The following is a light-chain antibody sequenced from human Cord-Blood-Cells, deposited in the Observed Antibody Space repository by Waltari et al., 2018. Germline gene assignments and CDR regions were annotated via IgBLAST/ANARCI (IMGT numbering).Light chain of an antibody. Sequence: AIYMTQSPPYMSASAGARVTITCQASQGIRNDLGWYQQKPGKAPKLLIYAASSLQTGVPSRFSGSGSGTDFTLTISSLQPEDIATYYCLQDDNVPYTFGQGTKLEIK. CDR3: LQDDNVPYT. CDR1: QGIRND. V-gene: IGKV1-6*01. CDR2: AAS. J-gene: IGKJ2*01.